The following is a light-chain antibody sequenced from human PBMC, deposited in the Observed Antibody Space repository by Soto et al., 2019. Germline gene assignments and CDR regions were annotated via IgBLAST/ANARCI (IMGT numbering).Light chain of an antibody. CDR1: SSDVGGYNF. V-gene: IGLV2-8*01. CDR2: EIS. Sequence: QPVLTQPPSASGSPGQSVTVSCTGTSSDVGGYNFVSWYQHHPGKAPKLIIYEISKRPSGVPDRFSGSKSGNTASLTVSGLQAEDEADYFCSSYAGNNNYVFGTGTKLTVL. CDR3: SSYAGNNNYV. J-gene: IGLJ1*01.